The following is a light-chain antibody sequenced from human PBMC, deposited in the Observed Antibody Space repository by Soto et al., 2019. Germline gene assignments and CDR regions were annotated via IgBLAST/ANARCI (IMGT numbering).Light chain of an antibody. CDR3: QQSNNWPYT. CDR1: QSVRHN. Sequence: EIVMTQSPATLSVSPGERATLSCRASQSVRHNLAWYQQKPGQAPRLLFYGASFRATGVPARFSGSGSGTDFTLTISSLQSEDFAIYYCQQSNNWPYTFGQGTKLEIK. CDR2: GAS. V-gene: IGKV3-15*01. J-gene: IGKJ2*01.